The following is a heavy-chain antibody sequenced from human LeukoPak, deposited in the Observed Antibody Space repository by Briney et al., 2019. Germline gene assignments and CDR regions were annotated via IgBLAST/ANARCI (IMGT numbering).Heavy chain of an antibody. CDR3: ARGEGQPEDYYYYYMDV. J-gene: IGHJ6*03. CDR2: TYYRSKWYN. Sequence: SQTLSLTCAISGDSVSSNSAAWNWIRQPPSRGLEWLGRTYYRSKWYNDYAVSVRSRIIINPDTSKNQFSLQLNSVTPEDTAVYYCARGEGQPEDYYYYYMDVWGKGTTVTVSS. V-gene: IGHV6-1*01. CDR1: GDSVSSNSAA. D-gene: IGHD6-13*01.